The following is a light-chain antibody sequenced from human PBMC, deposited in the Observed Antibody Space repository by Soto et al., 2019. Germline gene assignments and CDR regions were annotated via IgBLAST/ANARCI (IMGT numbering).Light chain of an antibody. V-gene: IGKV3-20*01. J-gene: IGKJ1*01. Sequence: EIVLTQSPGTLSLSPGERATLSCRASQSVSSSYLAWYQQKPGQAPRLLIYGASSRATGIPDRVSGSGSGTDFTLTISRLEPEDFAVYYCQQYGSSQWTFGQGTKVDI. CDR1: QSVSSSY. CDR3: QQYGSSQWT. CDR2: GAS.